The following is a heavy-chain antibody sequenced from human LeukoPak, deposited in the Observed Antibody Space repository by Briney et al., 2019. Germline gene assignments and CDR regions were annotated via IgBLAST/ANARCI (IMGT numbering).Heavy chain of an antibody. D-gene: IGHD1-1*01. V-gene: IGHV1-18*01. Sequence: ASVKVSCKIFGYTLTELSMHWVRQAPGQGLEWMGWISAYNGNTNYAQKLQGRVTMTTDTSTSTAYMELRSLRSDDTAVYYCARDRTTGTSEYYYYYYMDVWGKGTAVTVSS. CDR3: ARDRTTGTSEYYYYYYMDV. CDR2: ISAYNGNT. CDR1: GYTLTELS. J-gene: IGHJ6*03.